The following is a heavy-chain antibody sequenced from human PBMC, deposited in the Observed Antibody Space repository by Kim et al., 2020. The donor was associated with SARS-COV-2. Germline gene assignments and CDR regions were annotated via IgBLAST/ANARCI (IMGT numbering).Heavy chain of an antibody. CDR2: IIPIFGTA. D-gene: IGHD4-17*01. J-gene: IGHJ3*02. Sequence: SVKVSCKASGGTFSSYAISWVRQAPGQGLEWMGGIIPIFGTANYAQKFQGRVTITADESTSTAYMELSSLRSEDTAVYYCAREWGTTVTTDAFDIWGQGTMVTVSS. CDR3: AREWGTTVTTDAFDI. CDR1: GGTFSSYA. V-gene: IGHV1-69*13.